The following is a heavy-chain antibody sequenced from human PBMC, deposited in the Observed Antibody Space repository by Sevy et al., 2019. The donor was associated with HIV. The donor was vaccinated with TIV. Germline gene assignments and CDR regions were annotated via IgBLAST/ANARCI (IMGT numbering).Heavy chain of an antibody. D-gene: IGHD6-19*01. J-gene: IGHJ4*02. CDR2: ISSSSGYI. CDR1: GFTFSIYT. CDR3: AGSIVVAGRFDY. Sequence: GGSLRLSCAASGFTFSIYTMNWVRQAPGKGLEWVSSISSSSGYIYYADSVKGRFTISRDNAQNSLYLQMNSLRAEDTAVYYCAGSIVVAGRFDYWGQGTLVTVSS. V-gene: IGHV3-21*01.